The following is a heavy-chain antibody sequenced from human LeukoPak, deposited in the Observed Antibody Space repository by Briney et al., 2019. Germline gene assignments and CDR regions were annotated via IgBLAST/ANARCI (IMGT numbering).Heavy chain of an antibody. Sequence: PGRSLGLSCAASGFTFDDYAMHWVRQASGKGLEWVSGIRWNSCSIGYADSVKGRFTIPRDNAKNSLYLQMNSLRAEATALYYCAKDVADRSGYGLDYWGQGTLVTASS. CDR2: IRWNSCSI. CDR3: AKDVADRSGYGLDY. CDR1: GFTFDDYA. D-gene: IGHD5-12*01. J-gene: IGHJ4*02. V-gene: IGHV3-9*01.